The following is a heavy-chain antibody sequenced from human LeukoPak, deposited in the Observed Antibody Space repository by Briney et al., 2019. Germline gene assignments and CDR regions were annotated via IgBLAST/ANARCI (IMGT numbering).Heavy chain of an antibody. J-gene: IGHJ4*02. D-gene: IGHD3-16*01. CDR2: INPNGGST. CDR3: ARERRAWGEDF. V-gene: IGHV1-46*01. CDR1: GYTFTNYY. Sequence: GASVKVSCKASGYTFTNYYIHWVRQAPGQRLEWVGLINPNGGSTGYAQKFQGRVTVTTDTSTGTVYMELNSLGSDDTAVYYCARERRAWGEDFWGQGTLVTVSS.